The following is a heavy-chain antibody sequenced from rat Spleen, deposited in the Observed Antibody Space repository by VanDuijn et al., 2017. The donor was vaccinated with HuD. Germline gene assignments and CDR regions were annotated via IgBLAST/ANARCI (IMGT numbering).Heavy chain of an antibody. J-gene: IGHJ1*01. Sequence: EVELVESGGGLVQPGRSLKLSCAPSGFTFSMFGMAWVRQVPTKGLEWVASIGAGGGNTYYRDSVKGRFTISRENAKSTLYLQMDSLRSEDTATYYCGRHAYYDGYYHWYFDLWGPGTMVTVSS. D-gene: IGHD1-12*03. CDR3: GRHAYYDGYYHWYFDL. V-gene: IGHV5S13*01. CDR2: IGAGGGNT. CDR1: GFTFSMFG.